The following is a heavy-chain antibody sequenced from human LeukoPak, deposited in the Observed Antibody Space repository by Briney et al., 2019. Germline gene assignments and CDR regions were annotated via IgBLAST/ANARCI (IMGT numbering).Heavy chain of an antibody. J-gene: IGHJ4*02. Sequence: ASVKVSCKASGYTFTSYYMHWVRQAPGQGLEWMGIINPSSGSTSYAQKFQGRVTMTRDTSTSTVYMELSSLRSEDTAVYYCAREISDGYCSSTSCYGWAYWGQGTLVTVSS. D-gene: IGHD2-2*01. CDR2: INPSSGST. CDR3: AREISDGYCSSTSCYGWAY. CDR1: GYTFTSYY. V-gene: IGHV1-46*01.